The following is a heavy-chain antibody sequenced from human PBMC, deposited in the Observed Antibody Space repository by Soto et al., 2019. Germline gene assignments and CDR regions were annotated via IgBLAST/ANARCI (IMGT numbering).Heavy chain of an antibody. J-gene: IGHJ6*02. V-gene: IGHV4-31*03. CDR2: IYYSGST. D-gene: IGHD2-15*01. Sequence: QVQLQESGPGLVKPSQTLSLTCTVSGGSISSGGYYWSWIRQHPGKGLEWIGYIYYSGSTYYNPSLKSRVTISVDRSKNQFSLKLSSVTAADTAVYYCARGPLACSGGSCYSYGMDVWGQGTTVTVSS. CDR3: ARGPLACSGGSCYSYGMDV. CDR1: GGSISSGGYY.